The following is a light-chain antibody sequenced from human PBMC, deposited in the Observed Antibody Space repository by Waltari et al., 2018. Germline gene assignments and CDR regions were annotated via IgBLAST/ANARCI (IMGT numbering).Light chain of an antibody. Sequence: EIVLTQSPAILSLSPGERATLSCRPSQSVSSYLAWYQQKPGQAPRLVIYDASTRAAGIPARFSGSGSGTDFTLTISSLEPEDFAIYYCQQRRKWPLTFGGGTKVEIK. CDR1: QSVSSY. CDR2: DAS. J-gene: IGKJ4*01. CDR3: QQRRKWPLT. V-gene: IGKV3-11*01.